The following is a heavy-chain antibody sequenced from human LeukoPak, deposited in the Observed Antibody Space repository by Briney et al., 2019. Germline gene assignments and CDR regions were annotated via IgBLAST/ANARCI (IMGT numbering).Heavy chain of an antibody. CDR2: IYYSGST. Sequence: SETLSLTCTVSGGSISSYYWSWIRQPPGKGLEWIGYIYYSGSTNYNPSLKSRVTISVDTSKNQFSLKLSSVTAADTAVYYYARGMLRQLFDYWGQGTLVTVSS. CDR3: ARGMLRQLFDY. D-gene: IGHD2-8*01. CDR1: GGSISSYY. J-gene: IGHJ4*02. V-gene: IGHV4-59*01.